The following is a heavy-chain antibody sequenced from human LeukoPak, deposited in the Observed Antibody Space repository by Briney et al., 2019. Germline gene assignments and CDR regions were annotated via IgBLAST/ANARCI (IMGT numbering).Heavy chain of an antibody. D-gene: IGHD6-19*01. CDR2: INSDGSRT. J-gene: IGHJ3*02. V-gene: IGHV3-74*01. CDR1: GFTFSSYS. CDR3: ARPETQYSSGLDGFDI. Sequence: GGSLRPSCAASGFTFSSYSMNWVRQAPGKGLVWVSRINSDGSRTTYADSVKGRFTISRDNAKNTLYLQMNSLRTEDTAVYYCARPETQYSSGLDGFDIWGQGTMVTVSS.